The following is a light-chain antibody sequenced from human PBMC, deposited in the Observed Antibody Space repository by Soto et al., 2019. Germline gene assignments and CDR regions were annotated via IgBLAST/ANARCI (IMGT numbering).Light chain of an antibody. J-gene: IGKJ4*01. CDR1: QGISNY. V-gene: IGKV1-9*01. CDR3: QRLSHA. Sequence: DIQLTQSPSSLSASVGDRVTITCRASQGISNYVAWYQQKPGKAPKLLIYAASTLQSGVPSRFSGGGSGTDFTLTISSLQPEDFATYYCQRLSHAFGGGTKVDIK. CDR2: AAS.